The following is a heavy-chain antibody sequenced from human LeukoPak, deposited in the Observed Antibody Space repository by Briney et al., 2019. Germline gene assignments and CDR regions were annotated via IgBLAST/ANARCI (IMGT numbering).Heavy chain of an antibody. Sequence: ATVKVSCKASGYTFTSYYMHWVRQAPGQGLEWMGIINPSGGSTSYAQKFQGRVTMTRDMSTSTVYMELSSLRSEDTAVYYCARMSNCSSTSCYGRYFDYWGQGTLVTVSS. V-gene: IGHV1-46*01. J-gene: IGHJ4*02. CDR1: GYTFTSYY. CDR2: INPSGGST. D-gene: IGHD2-2*01. CDR3: ARMSNCSSTSCYGRYFDY.